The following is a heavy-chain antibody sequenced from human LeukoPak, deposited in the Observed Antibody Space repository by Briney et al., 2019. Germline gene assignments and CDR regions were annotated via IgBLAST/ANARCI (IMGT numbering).Heavy chain of an antibody. CDR1: GGTFSSYA. V-gene: IGHV1-69*05. CDR3: ARTVRFLEWSLYYYMDV. J-gene: IGHJ6*03. D-gene: IGHD3-3*01. Sequence: SVKVSCKASGGTFSSYAISWVRQAPGQGLEWMGGIIPIFGTANYAQKFQGRVTITTDESTSTACMELSSLRSEDTAVYYCARTVRFLEWSLYYYMDVWGKGTTVTVSS. CDR2: IIPIFGTA.